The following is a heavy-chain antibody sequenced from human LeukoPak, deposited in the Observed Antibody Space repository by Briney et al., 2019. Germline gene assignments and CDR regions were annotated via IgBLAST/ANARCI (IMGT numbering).Heavy chain of an antibody. D-gene: IGHD5-24*01. V-gene: IGHV5-51*01. CDR3: ARRPERDGYNYDY. CDR2: IYPGDSDT. CDR1: GYSFSNYW. J-gene: IGHJ4*02. Sequence: GESLRISCKGSGYSFSNYWIGWVRQMPGKGLEWMGIIYPGDSDTRYSPSFQGQVTISVDKSINTAYLQWSSLKASDTAMYYCARRPERDGYNYDYWGQGTLVTVSS.